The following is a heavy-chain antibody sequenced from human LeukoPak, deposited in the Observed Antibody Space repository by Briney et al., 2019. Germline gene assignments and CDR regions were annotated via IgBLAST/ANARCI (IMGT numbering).Heavy chain of an antibody. CDR3: ARAKYYSNYYIFDY. V-gene: IGHV3-13*01. Sequence: QSGGSLRLSCAASGFTFSSYDMHWVRHATGKGLEWVSAIGTAGDTYYPGSVKGRFTISRENAKNSLYLQMNSLRAGDTAVYYCARAKYYSNYYIFDYWGQGTLVTVPS. J-gene: IGHJ4*02. CDR2: IGTAGDT. D-gene: IGHD4-11*01. CDR1: GFTFSSYD.